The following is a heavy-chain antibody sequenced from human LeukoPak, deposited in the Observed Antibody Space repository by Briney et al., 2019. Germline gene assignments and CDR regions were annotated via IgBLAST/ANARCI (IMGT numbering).Heavy chain of an antibody. CDR1: GFTFSSYG. Sequence: GGSLRLSCAASGFTFSSYGMHWVRQAPGKGLEWVAVISYDGSNKYYADSVKGRFTISRDNSKNTLYLQMNSLRAEDTAAYYCASTYDYVWGSYRYLQRPLDYWGQGTLVTVSS. V-gene: IGHV3-30*19. J-gene: IGHJ4*02. CDR3: ASTYDYVWGSYRYLQRPLDY. CDR2: ISYDGSNK. D-gene: IGHD3-16*02.